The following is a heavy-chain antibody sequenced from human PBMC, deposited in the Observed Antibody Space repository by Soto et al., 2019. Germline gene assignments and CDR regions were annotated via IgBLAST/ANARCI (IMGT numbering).Heavy chain of an antibody. CDR1: GVTLSIYW. J-gene: IGHJ4*02. CDR2: INADVSST. Sequence: PGGSPRLSCAASGVTLSIYWMHWSRQAPGKGLVWVSRINADVSSTTYADSVKGRFTISGDNSKNTLYLQMNSLRVEVTAVYYCARASGSNIHFDYWGQGTLVTVSS. V-gene: IGHV3-74*01. CDR3: ARASGSNIHFDY. D-gene: IGHD1-26*01.